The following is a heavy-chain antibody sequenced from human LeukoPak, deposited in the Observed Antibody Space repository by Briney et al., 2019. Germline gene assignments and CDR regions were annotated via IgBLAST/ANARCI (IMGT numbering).Heavy chain of an antibody. CDR1: GGSITSANSY. CDR2: IDSDGTS. D-gene: IGHD4-17*01. Sequence: PSETLSLTCTVSGGSITSANSYWGWIRQPPGKGLEWIENIDSDGTSHYSPVLKSRVTISLDTYKSHFSLRLTSVIAADTAVYYCARLIDYGGYYFYYYMDVWGKGTTVTVSS. CDR3: ARLIDYGGYYFYYYMDV. J-gene: IGHJ6*03. V-gene: IGHV4-39*02.